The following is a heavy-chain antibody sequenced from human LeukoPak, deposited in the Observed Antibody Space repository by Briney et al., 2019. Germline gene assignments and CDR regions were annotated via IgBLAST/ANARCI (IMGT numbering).Heavy chain of an antibody. D-gene: IGHD6-13*01. CDR2: IYHSGST. CDR1: GVSISSNNW. CDR3: ARGLTYSTQSAPE. J-gene: IGHJ4*02. Sequence: SETLSLTCAVSGVSISSNNWWSWVRQPPGKGLEWIGEIYHSGSTKYNPSLTSRVTTSVDKSKNQLSLKVNSLTAADTAVYYCARGLTYSTQSAPEWGQGTLVTVSS. V-gene: IGHV4-4*02.